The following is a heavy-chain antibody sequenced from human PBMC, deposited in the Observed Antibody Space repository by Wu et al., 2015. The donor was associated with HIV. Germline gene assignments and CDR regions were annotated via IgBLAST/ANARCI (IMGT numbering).Heavy chain of an antibody. V-gene: IGHV1-69*13. D-gene: IGHD5-18*01. J-gene: IGHJ6*01. CDR1: GGTFSSYA. Sequence: QVQLVQSGAEVKKPGSSVKVSCKASGGTFSSYAISWVRQAPGQGLEWMGRIIPIFGSANYAQQFQGRVTITADKSTSTAYMXLSSLRSEDTAVYYCARDYFRFGDTAFENYYGMDVVGTKGPRSPVSS. CDR2: IIPIFGSA. CDR3: ARDYFRFGDTAFENYYGMDV.